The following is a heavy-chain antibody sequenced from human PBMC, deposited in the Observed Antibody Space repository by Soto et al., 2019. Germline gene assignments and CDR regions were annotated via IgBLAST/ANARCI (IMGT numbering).Heavy chain of an antibody. CDR3: ARVRGTAGKRYFDY. D-gene: IGHD6-13*01. Sequence: QVQLQESGPRLVKPSETLSLTCTVSGGSMIAYYWNWMRQPPGKGLQWIGYTYYRGSTTYNPSLKSRVTKSVDSSKTQSSLKRDSVTPADTAVYYCARVRGTAGKRYFDYWGPGTLVTVSS. J-gene: IGHJ4*02. V-gene: IGHV4-59*01. CDR1: GGSMIAYY. CDR2: TYYRGST.